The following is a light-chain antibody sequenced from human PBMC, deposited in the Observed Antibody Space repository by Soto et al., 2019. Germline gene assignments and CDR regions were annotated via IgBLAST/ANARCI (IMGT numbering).Light chain of an antibody. CDR2: DVT. J-gene: IGLJ1*01. CDR1: RSDVGGYNY. CDR3: SSYRRGSTYV. Sequence: QSVLTQPASVSGSPGQSITFSCTGTRSDVGGYNYVSWYQQHPGKAPRLLIYDVTNRPSGVSNRFSGSKSGNTASLTISGLQAEDEADYYCSSYRRGSTYVFGTGTKVTVL. V-gene: IGLV2-14*03.